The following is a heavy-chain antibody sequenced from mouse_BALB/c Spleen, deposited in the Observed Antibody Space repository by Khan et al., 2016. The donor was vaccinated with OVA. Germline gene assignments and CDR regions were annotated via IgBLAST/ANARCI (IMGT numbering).Heavy chain of an antibody. Sequence: EVQLQESGPELMKPGASVNISCKASGYSFTSYYIHWVRQSHGKSLEWIGYIDPFNGGTDYNQKFKDKATLTVDKSSNTAYMHLRSLTSEDSAVDYCARGTFDYWGQGTLVTVSA. V-gene: IGHV1S135*01. J-gene: IGHJ3*01. CDR2: IDPFNGGT. CDR1: GYSFTSYY. CDR3: ARGTFDY. D-gene: IGHD3-3*01.